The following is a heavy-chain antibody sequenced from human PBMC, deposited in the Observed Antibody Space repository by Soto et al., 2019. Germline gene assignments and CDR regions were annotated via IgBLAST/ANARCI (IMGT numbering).Heavy chain of an antibody. Sequence: SETLSLTCAVYGGSFSGYYCNWIRQPAGKGLEWIGRIDTSGSTNYNPSLKSRVTMSVDTSKQEFSLKLSSVTAADTALYYCARGGQDFWSGPFDYWGRGALVTVSS. CDR2: IDTSGST. D-gene: IGHD3-3*01. V-gene: IGHV4-59*10. CDR1: GGSFSGYY. J-gene: IGHJ4*02. CDR3: ARGGQDFWSGPFDY.